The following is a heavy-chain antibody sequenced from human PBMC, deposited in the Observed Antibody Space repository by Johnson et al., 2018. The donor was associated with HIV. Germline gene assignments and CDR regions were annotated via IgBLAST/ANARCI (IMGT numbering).Heavy chain of an antibody. V-gene: IGHV3-7*01. J-gene: IGHJ3*02. CDR3: AKDRGGGYLLCGAFDI. CDR1: GFNFSDYY. Sequence: VQLVESGGGLVQPGGSLRLSCVASGFNFSDYYMSWIRQAPGKGLEWVASIKQDGSEKHYVDSVWGRFSISRDNAKSSLCLQMNSLRVDDTAVYYCAKDRGGGYLLCGAFDIWGQGTMVTVAS. CDR2: IKQDGSEK. D-gene: IGHD1-26*01.